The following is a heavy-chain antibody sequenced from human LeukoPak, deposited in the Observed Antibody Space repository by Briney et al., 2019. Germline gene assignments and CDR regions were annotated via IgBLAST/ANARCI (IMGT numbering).Heavy chain of an antibody. V-gene: IGHV4-31*03. CDR2: IYYSGST. J-gene: IGHJ5*02. CDR3: ARGWINGGFDP. D-gene: IGHD2-8*01. Sequence: PSQTLSLTCTVSGGSISSGGYYWSWIRQHPGKGLEWIGYIYYSGSTYYNPSLKSRVTISVDTSKNQFSLKLSPVTAADTAVYYCARGWINGGFDPWGQGTLVTVSS. CDR1: GGSISSGGYY.